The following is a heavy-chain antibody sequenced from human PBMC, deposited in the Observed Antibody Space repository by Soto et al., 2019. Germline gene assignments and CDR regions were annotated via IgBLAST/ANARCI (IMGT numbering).Heavy chain of an antibody. CDR2: IIPIFGTA. J-gene: IGHJ6*02. D-gene: IGHD3-3*01. CDR3: ARGGITIFGVVITPHYYYGMDV. Sequence: GASLKVSCKASGGTFSSYAISWVRQAPGQGLEWMGGIIPIFGTANYAQKFQGRVTITADESTSTAYMELSSLRSEDTAVYYCARGGITIFGVVITPHYYYGMDVWGQGTTVTVSS. CDR1: GGTFSSYA. V-gene: IGHV1-69*13.